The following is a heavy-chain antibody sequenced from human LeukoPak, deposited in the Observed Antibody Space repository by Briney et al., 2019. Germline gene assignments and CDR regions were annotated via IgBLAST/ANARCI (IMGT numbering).Heavy chain of an antibody. CDR1: GGSISSYY. CDR2: IYYSGST. D-gene: IGHD6-13*01. V-gene: IGHV4-59*08. J-gene: IGHJ4*02. Sequence: SETLSLTCTVSGGSISSYYWSWIRQPPGKGLEWLGYIYYSGSTNYNPSLKSRVTISVDTSMNQFSLKLSSVTAADTAVYYCARHGAAAVDGVDYWGQGTLVTVSS. CDR3: ARHGAAAVDGVDY.